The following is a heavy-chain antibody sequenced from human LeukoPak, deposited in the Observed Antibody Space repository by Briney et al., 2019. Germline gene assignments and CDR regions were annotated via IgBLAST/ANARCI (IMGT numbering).Heavy chain of an antibody. CDR1: GVSISSYY. CDR2: VYTSGIT. V-gene: IGHV4-4*07. CDR3: ARLPYSSSWSRGNWFDP. Sequence: SETLSLTCTVSGVSISSYYWSWVRQPAGKGLEWIGRVYTSGITNYNPSLKSRLTLSLDTSKNQFSLNLRSVTAADTAMYYCARLPYSSSWSRGNWFDPWGQGTLVTVSS. D-gene: IGHD6-13*01. J-gene: IGHJ5*02.